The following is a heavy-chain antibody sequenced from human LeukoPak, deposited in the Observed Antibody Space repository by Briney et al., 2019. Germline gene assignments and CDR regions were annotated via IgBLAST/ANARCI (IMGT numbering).Heavy chain of an antibody. Sequence: ASVKVSCKASGYPFTSFYIHWVRQAPGQGLEWMGIINPSGGSTIYAQKFQGRVTMTRDTSTSTVYMELSSLRSEDTAVYYCARGWGYGDYRSDYWGQGTLVTVSS. V-gene: IGHV1-46*01. J-gene: IGHJ4*02. CDR3: ARGWGYGDYRSDY. CDR1: GYPFTSFY. CDR2: INPSGGST. D-gene: IGHD4-17*01.